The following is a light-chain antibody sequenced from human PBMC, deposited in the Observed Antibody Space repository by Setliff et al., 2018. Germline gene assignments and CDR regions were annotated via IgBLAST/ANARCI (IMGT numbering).Light chain of an antibody. V-gene: IGLV2-14*03. J-gene: IGLJ2*01. CDR2: EVT. Sequence: QSALTQPAAVSGSPGQSITISCAGTSSDVGGYNYVSWYQQHPDKAPKLMIYEVTKRPSGVSDRFSGSKSGNTASLTISGLQAEDEADYYCLSYTSKTTHALFAGGTK. CDR1: SSDVGGYNY. CDR3: LSYTSKTTHAL.